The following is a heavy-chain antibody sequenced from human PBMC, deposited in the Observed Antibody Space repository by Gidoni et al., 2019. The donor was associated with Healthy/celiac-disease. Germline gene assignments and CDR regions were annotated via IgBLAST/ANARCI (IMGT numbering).Heavy chain of an antibody. CDR1: GFPFSSQA. CDR3: AKELFYAAMDPDFDY. V-gene: IGHV3-23*01. J-gene: IGHJ4*02. Sequence: VQLLESGGGLGQPGGSLRLSGAASGFPFSSQAMSWVRQAPGKGLEWVSAISGSGGSTYYADSVKGRFTISRDNSKNTLYLQMNSLRAEDTAVYYCAKELFYAAMDPDFDYWGQGTLVTVSS. CDR2: ISGSGGST. D-gene: IGHD5-18*01.